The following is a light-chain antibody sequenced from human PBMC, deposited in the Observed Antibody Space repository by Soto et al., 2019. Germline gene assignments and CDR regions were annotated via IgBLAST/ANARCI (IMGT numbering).Light chain of an antibody. CDR2: DVS. CDR1: SSDVGGYNY. CDR3: SSYTTSNTRQIV. V-gene: IGLV2-14*03. J-gene: IGLJ1*01. Sequence: QSVLTQPASVSGSPGRSITISCTGTSSDVGGYNYVSWYQHHPGKAPKLLIYDVSNRPSGVSNRFSGSKSDNTASLTISGLQPEDEADYYCSSYTTSNTRQIVFGTGTKVTLL.